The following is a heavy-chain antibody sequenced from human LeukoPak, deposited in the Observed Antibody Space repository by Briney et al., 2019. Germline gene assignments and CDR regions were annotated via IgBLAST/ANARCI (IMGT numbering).Heavy chain of an antibody. Sequence: SETLSLTCTVSGGSISSYYWSWIRQPPGKGLEWIGYIYYSRSTNYNPSLKSRVSISVDTSKNQFSLKLSSVTAADTAMYYCVRGARGYNYGPFDYWGQGTLVTVSS. CDR3: VRGARGYNYGPFDY. V-gene: IGHV4-59*01. D-gene: IGHD5-18*01. CDR1: GGSISSYY. J-gene: IGHJ4*02. CDR2: IYYSRST.